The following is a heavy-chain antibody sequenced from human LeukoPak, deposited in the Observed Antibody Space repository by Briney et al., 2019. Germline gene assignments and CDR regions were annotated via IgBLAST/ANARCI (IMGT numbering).Heavy chain of an antibody. D-gene: IGHD6-19*01. CDR3: ASLYSSGWYGLG. CDR1: GFTFSSYA. J-gene: IGHJ4*02. V-gene: IGHV3-23*01. Sequence: PGGSLRLSCAASGFTFSSYAMSWVRQAPGKGLEWVSAISGSGGTIYYADSVKGRFTISRDNAKNSLYLQMNSLRAEDTAVYYCASLYSSGWYGLGWGQGTLVTVSS. CDR2: ISGSGGTI.